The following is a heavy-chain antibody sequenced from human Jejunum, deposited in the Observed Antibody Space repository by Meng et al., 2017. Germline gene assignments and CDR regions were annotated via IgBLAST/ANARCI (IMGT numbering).Heavy chain of an antibody. CDR3: AKEMGHQLPFDY. CDR2: IDVSGGT. D-gene: IGHD2-2*01. J-gene: IGHJ4*01. CDR1: GFTFDNDA. Sequence: EVQVLGSGGGLVQPGGSLRLSCAASGFTFDNDAMSWVRQAPGKGLEWVSAIDVSGGTHYADSVRGRFTISKDKSKKNLYLQMNGLRVEDTAIYYCAKEMGHQLPFDYWGHGTLVTVSS. V-gene: IGHV3-23*01.